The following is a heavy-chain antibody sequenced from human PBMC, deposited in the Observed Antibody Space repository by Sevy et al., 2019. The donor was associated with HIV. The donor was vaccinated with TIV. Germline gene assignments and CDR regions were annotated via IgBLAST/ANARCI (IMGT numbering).Heavy chain of an antibody. J-gene: IGHJ3*02. CDR3: ARGPKDYGDFTGAFDI. V-gene: IGHV1-46*03. CDR2: VNPSRGST. CDR1: GYTFTSYY. Sequence: ASVKVSCKASGYTFTSYYMHWVRQAPGQGLEWMGIVNPSRGSTSYAQKFQGRVTMTRDTSTSTVYMELSSLRSEDTAVYYCARGPKDYGDFTGAFDIWVQGTMVTVSS. D-gene: IGHD4-17*01.